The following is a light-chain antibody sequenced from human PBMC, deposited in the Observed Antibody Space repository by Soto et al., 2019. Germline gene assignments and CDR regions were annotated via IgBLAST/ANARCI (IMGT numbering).Light chain of an antibody. J-gene: IGKJ1*01. Sequence: EIVLTQSPGTLSLSPGERATLSCRASQSVSSSYLAWYQQKPGQAPRLLIYGASSRATGIPHRFSGSRSGTDLTLTISRLEIKGFAVYYCQQYGSSPGTFGQGTKVDIK. V-gene: IGKV3-20*01. CDR1: QSVSSSY. CDR2: GAS. CDR3: QQYGSSPGT.